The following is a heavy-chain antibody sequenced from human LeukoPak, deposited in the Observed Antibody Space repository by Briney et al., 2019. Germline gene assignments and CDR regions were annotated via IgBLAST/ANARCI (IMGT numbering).Heavy chain of an antibody. V-gene: IGHV1-18*01. CDR3: AAPAPHPRYCSGGSCYSGMDV. CDR2: ISAYNGNT. J-gene: IGHJ6*02. CDR1: GYTSTSYG. D-gene: IGHD2-15*01. Sequence: ASVKVSCKASGYTSTSYGISWVRQAPGQGLEWMGWISAYNGNTNYAQKLQGRVTMTTDTSTSTAYMELRSLRSDDTAVYYCAAPAPHPRYCSGGSCYSGMDVWGQGTTVTVSS.